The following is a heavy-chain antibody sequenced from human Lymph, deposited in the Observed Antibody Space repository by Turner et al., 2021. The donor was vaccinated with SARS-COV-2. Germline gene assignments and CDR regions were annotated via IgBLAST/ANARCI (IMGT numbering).Heavy chain of an antibody. CDR3: ARDLMEVGGMDV. CDR2: IYSGGST. CDR1: GITVSSNY. V-gene: IGHV3-53*01. Sequence: EVQLVESGGGLIQPGGSLRLSCAASGITVSSNYMSWVRQAPGKGLEWVSVIYSGGSTYYADSVKGRFTISRDNSKNTLYFQMNGLRAEDTAVYYCARDLMEVGGMDVWGQGTTVTVSS. J-gene: IGHJ6*02. D-gene: IGHD3-3*01.